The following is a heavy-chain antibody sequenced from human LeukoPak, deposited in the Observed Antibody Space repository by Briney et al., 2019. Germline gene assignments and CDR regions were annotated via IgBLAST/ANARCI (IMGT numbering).Heavy chain of an antibody. V-gene: IGHV3-11*01. D-gene: IGHD3-10*01. CDR2: ISSSGSTI. CDR3: AREDYYGSGSYPYFDY. Sequence: GGSLRLSCAASGFTFSDYYMSWIRQAPGKGLEWVSYISSSGSTIYYADSVKGRFTISRDNAKNSLYLQMNSLRAEDTAVYYCAREDYYGSGSYPYFDYWGQGTLVTVSS. CDR1: GFTFSDYY. J-gene: IGHJ4*02.